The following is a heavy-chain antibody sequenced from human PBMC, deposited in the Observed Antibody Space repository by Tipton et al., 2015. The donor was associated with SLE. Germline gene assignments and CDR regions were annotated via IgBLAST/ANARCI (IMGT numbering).Heavy chain of an antibody. Sequence: TLSLTCTVSGGSISDSSHYWVWIRQSPGKGLEWIGYIYYTGNTNYNPSLKSRVTISVDTSKNQFSLKLTSVTAADTAVYYCARAEGSWDAFDFWGQGTMVTVSS. CDR2: IYYTGNT. J-gene: IGHJ3*01. CDR1: GGSISDSSHY. V-gene: IGHV4-61*05. D-gene: IGHD2-15*01. CDR3: ARAEGSWDAFDF.